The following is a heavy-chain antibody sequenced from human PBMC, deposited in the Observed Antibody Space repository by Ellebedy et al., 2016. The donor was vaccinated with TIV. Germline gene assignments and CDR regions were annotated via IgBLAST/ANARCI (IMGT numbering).Heavy chain of an antibody. CDR1: GYTFTSYY. CDR3: ARVNGYSYSWPFDY. V-gene: IGHV1-2*02. D-gene: IGHD6-13*01. CDR2: INPNSGDT. J-gene: IGHJ4*02. Sequence: ASVKVSCKASGYTFTSYYMHWVRQAPGQGLEWMGWINPNSGDTNYAQKFQGRVTMPRDPSISTVYMELSRLRADDTAIYYCARVNGYSYSWPFDYWGQGTLVTVSS.